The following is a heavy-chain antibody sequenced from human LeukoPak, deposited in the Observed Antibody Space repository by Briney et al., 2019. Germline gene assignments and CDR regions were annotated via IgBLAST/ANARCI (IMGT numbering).Heavy chain of an antibody. Sequence: SETLSLTCTVSGASISISGYYWGWLRQPPGKGLEWIGIIYYSGSIYYNPSLKSQVTMSVDTSKNQFSLNLSSVTAADTAVYYCARLPNSSGYYIDYWGQGTLVTVSS. V-gene: IGHV4-39*01. CDR2: IYYSGSI. D-gene: IGHD3-22*01. J-gene: IGHJ4*02. CDR3: ARLPNSSGYYIDY. CDR1: GASISISGYY.